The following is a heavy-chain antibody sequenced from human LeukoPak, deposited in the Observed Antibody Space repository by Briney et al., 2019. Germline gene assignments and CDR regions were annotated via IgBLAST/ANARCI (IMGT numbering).Heavy chain of an antibody. CDR3: AKDGRIAARPSYFDY. J-gene: IGHJ4*02. Sequence: GGSLRLSCAASGFTFSSYGMHWVRPAPGKGLEWVAFIRYDGSNKYYADSVKGRFTISRDNSKNKLYLQMNSLRAEDAAVYYCAKDGRIAARPSYFDYWGQGTLVTVSS. CDR2: IRYDGSNK. V-gene: IGHV3-30*02. CDR1: GFTFSSYG. D-gene: IGHD6-6*01.